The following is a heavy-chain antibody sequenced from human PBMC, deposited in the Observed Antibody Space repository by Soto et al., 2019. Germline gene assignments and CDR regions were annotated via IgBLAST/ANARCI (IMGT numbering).Heavy chain of an antibody. V-gene: IGHV4-4*02. CDR1: WGYSSNSNW. J-gene: IGHJ6*03. CDR3: ARLFCRAGSCYEEDGSYMAF. D-gene: IGHD2-15*01. CDR2: IYHSGST. Sequence: SHRRAVAWGYSSNSNWWSWVRQTPGKGLEWIGEIYHSGSTNYNPSLKSRVTISVDKSKNQFSRKLSSVTAADTAVYYCARLFCRAGSCYEEDGSYMAFWGKGTTVPV.